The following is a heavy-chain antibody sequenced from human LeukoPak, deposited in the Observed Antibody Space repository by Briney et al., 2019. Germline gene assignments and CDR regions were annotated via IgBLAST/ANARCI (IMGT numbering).Heavy chain of an antibody. CDR3: ARYMVVAATFDY. Sequence: SETLSLTCTFSVGSISRSSYYWGWIRQPPGKGLEWIGSIYYSGSTYYNPSLKSRVTISVDTSKNQFSLKLSSVTAADTAVYYCARYMVVAATFDYWGQGTLVTVSS. CDR1: VGSISRSSYY. V-gene: IGHV4-39*01. J-gene: IGHJ4*02. CDR2: IYYSGST. D-gene: IGHD2-15*01.